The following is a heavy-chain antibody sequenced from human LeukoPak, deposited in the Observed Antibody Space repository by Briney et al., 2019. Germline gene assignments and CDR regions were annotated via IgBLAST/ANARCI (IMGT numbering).Heavy chain of an antibody. J-gene: IGHJ6*03. V-gene: IGHV3-7*01. D-gene: IGHD3-3*02. CDR3: ARGVIFGVVTTYYYMDV. CDR1: GFTFSSYW. Sequence: LPGGSLRLSCAASGFTFSSYWMSWVRQAPGKGLEWVANIKQDGSEKYYVDSVKGRFTISRDNAENSLYLQMNSLRAEDTAVYYCARGVIFGVVTTYYYMDVWGKGTTVTVSS. CDR2: IKQDGSEK.